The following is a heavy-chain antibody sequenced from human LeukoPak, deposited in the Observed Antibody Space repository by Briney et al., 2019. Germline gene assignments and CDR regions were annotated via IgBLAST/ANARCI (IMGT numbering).Heavy chain of an antibody. Sequence: ASVKVSCKASGDTLTVHYIHWVRQGPGQGLEWLGWINTNTGNPTYAQGFTGRFVFSLDTSVNTAYLQISSLKAEDTAVYYCARVVHPYDYESSGLTYDAFDIWGQGTMVTVSS. J-gene: IGHJ3*02. V-gene: IGHV7-4-1*02. CDR2: INTNTGNP. D-gene: IGHD3-22*01. CDR3: ARVVHPYDYESSGLTYDAFDI. CDR1: GDTLTVHY.